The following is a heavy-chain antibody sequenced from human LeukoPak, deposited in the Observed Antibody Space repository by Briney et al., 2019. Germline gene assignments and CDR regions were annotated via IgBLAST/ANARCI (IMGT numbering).Heavy chain of an antibody. J-gene: IGHJ3*01. CDR2: IYHSGST. Sequence: NPSETLSLTCAVSGGSISSGGYSWSWIRQPPGKGLEWIGYIYHSGSTYYNPSLKSRVTISVDRSKNQFSLKLSSVTAADTAVYYCARDGFTMVRGVSAFDFWGQGTLVTVSS. D-gene: IGHD3-10*01. CDR1: GGSISSGGYS. CDR3: ARDGFTMVRGVSAFDF. V-gene: IGHV4-30-2*01.